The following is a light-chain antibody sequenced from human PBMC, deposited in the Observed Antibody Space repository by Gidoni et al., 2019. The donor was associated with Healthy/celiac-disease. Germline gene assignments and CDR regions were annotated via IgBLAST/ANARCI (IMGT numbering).Light chain of an antibody. Sequence: QSALTQPRSVSGSPGPSVTISCTGTSSDVGGYNYVSWYQQHPGKAPKLMIYEVSKRPSGVPDRFSGSKSGKTASLTIAGLQAEDEADYYCCSYAGSYTLVFGTGTKVTVL. CDR1: SSDVGGYNY. V-gene: IGLV2-11*01. J-gene: IGLJ1*01. CDR3: CSYAGSYTLV. CDR2: EVS.